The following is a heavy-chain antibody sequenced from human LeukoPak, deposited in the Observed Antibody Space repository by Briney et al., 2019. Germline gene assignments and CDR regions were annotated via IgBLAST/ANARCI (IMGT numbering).Heavy chain of an antibody. CDR2: IYTSGST. V-gene: IGHV4-4*09. CDR3: ARQRYNYYDSSGPFDY. Sequence: SETLSLTCAVYGGSFSGYYWSWIRQPPGKGLEWIGYIYTSGSTNYNPSLKSRVTISVDTSKNQFSLKLSSVTAADTAVYYCARQRYNYYDSSGPFDYWGQGTLVTVSS. J-gene: IGHJ4*02. D-gene: IGHD3-22*01. CDR1: GGSFSGYY.